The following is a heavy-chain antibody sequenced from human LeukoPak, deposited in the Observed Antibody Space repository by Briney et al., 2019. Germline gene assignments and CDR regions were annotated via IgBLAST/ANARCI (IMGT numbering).Heavy chain of an antibody. CDR3: ARGRYYDSSPTY. CDR1: GGSFSGYY. CDR2: INHSGST. V-gene: IGHV4-34*01. J-gene: IGHJ4*02. Sequence: SETLSLTCAVYGGSFSGYYWSWIRQPPGKGLEWIGEINHSGSTNYSPSLKSRVTISVDTSKNQFSLKLSSVTAADTAVYYCARGRYYDSSPTYWGQGTLVTVSS. D-gene: IGHD3-22*01.